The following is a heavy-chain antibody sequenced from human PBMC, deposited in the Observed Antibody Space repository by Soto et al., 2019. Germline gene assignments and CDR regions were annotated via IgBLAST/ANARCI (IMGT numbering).Heavy chain of an antibody. CDR2: ISGSGADT. V-gene: IGHV3-23*01. J-gene: IGHJ4*02. D-gene: IGHD2-15*01. CDR3: AKDTGRGGGSVFDY. Sequence: GXLILSCAPSGFIFSNYAMSWVRQARGKGLEWVSAISGSGADTYYTESVKGRFTISRDNFKNTLYLQMNSLRAEDTAVYYCAKDTGRGGGSVFDYWGQGTLVTVSS. CDR1: GFIFSNYA.